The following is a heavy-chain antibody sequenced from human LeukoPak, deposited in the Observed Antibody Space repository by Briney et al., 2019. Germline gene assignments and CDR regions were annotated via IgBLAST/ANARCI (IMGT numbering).Heavy chain of an antibody. V-gene: IGHV4-30-4*01. CDR3: ARVSLDCSSTSCYTLFDC. J-gene: IGHJ4*02. Sequence: SETLSLTXTVSGGSISSGDYYWRWIRLPPGKGLEWLGYIYYSGCPYYNPTLKSRVTISVDTSKNKFSLKLSSVTAADTAVYYCARVSLDCSSTSCYTLFDCWGQGTLVTVSS. D-gene: IGHD2-2*02. CDR1: GGSISSGDYY. CDR2: IYYSGCP.